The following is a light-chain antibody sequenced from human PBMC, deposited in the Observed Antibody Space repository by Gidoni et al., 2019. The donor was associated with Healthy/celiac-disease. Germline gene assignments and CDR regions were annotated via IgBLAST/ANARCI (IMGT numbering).Light chain of an antibody. V-gene: IGKV1-27*01. CDR1: QGISNY. CDR3: QKYNSAPPLT. J-gene: IGKJ4*01. CDR2: AAS. Sequence: DIQLTQYPSSLSASVGDRVTITCRASQGISNYLAWYQQKPGKVPKILIYAASTLQSGVPSRFSGSGSGTDFTLTISSLQPEDVATYYCQKYNSAPPLTFGGGTKVEIK.